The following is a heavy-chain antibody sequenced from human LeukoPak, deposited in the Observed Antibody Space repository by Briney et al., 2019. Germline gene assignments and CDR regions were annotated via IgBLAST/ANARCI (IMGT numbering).Heavy chain of an antibody. J-gene: IGHJ4*02. D-gene: IGHD5-18*01. Sequence: GASVKVSCKASGYTFTSYAMNWVRQAPGQGLEWMGWINTNTGNPTYAQGFTGRFVFSLDTSVSTAYLQISSLKAEDTAVYYCASSRDRGYSYGFDYWGQGTLVTVSS. CDR2: INTNTGNP. CDR1: GYTFTSYA. CDR3: ASSRDRGYSYGFDY. V-gene: IGHV7-4-1*02.